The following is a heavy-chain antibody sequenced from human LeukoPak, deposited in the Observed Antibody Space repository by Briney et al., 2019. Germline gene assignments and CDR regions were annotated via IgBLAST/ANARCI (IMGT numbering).Heavy chain of an antibody. CDR1: GFTFSNYW. J-gene: IGHJ4*02. CDR3: AKDGGLWVSAHWGDS. CDR2: ITTSDGNT. D-gene: IGHD7-27*01. V-gene: IGHV3-23*01. Sequence: PGGSLRLSCGASGFTFSNYWMSRVRQAPGKGLEWVSTITTSDGNTYYADSVKGRFTVSRDNSKNTLFLQMNSLRAEDTAVYYCAKDGGLWVSAHWGDSWGRGTLVTVSS.